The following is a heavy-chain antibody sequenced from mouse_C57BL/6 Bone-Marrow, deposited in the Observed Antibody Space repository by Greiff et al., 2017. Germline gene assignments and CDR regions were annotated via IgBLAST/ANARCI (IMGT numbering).Heavy chain of an antibody. D-gene: IGHD1-1*01. CDR3: ARSLPTVVASDY. V-gene: IGHV1-4*01. CDR1: GYTFTSYT. CDR2: INPSSGYT. Sequence: VQLQQSGAELARPGASVKMSCKASGYTFTSYTMHWVKQRPGQGLEWIGYINPSSGYTKYNQKFKDKATLTADKSSSTAYMQLSSLTSEDSAVYYCARSLPTVVASDYWGQGTTLTVSS. J-gene: IGHJ2*01.